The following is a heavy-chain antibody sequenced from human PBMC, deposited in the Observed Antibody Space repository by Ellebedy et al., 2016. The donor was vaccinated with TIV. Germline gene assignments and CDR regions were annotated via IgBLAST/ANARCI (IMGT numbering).Heavy chain of an antibody. CDR2: IKQDGSEK. Sequence: PGGSLRLSCAASGFTFSSYWMSWVRQAPGKGLEWVANIKQDGSEKYYVDSVKGRFTISRDNAKNSLYLQMNSLRAEDTAVYYCARSVCGGGSCGPLDYWGQGTLVTVSS. CDR3: ARSVCGGGSCGPLDY. V-gene: IGHV3-7*01. CDR1: GFTFSSYW. D-gene: IGHD2-15*01. J-gene: IGHJ4*02.